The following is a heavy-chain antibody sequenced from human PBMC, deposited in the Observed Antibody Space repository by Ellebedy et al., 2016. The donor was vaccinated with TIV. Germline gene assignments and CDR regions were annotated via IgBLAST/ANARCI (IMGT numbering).Heavy chain of an antibody. Sequence: GESLKISXQASGYNFNTYWIAWVRQMPGKGLEWMGTLYPGDSDTRYSPSFQGQVTISADKSTNTAYLQWSSLKAADTAMYYCARHAFHANKRIDFWGQGTLVTVSS. V-gene: IGHV5-51*01. CDR2: LYPGDSDT. D-gene: IGHD4/OR15-4a*01. J-gene: IGHJ4*02. CDR3: ARHAFHANKRIDF. CDR1: GYNFNTYW.